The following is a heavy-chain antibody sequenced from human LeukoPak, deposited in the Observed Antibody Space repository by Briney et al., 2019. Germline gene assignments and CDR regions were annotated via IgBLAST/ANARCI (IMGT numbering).Heavy chain of an antibody. Sequence: GGSLRLSCAASGFIFSSYAMSWVRQAPGKGLEWVSAISGSGDITDYADSVKGRFTISRDNAKNSLFLQMNSLRAEDTAVYYCARVRYNSGYIFDYWGQGVLVTVSS. CDR2: ISGSGDIT. J-gene: IGHJ4*02. D-gene: IGHD5-18*01. CDR1: GFIFSSYA. V-gene: IGHV3-23*01. CDR3: ARVRYNSGYIFDY.